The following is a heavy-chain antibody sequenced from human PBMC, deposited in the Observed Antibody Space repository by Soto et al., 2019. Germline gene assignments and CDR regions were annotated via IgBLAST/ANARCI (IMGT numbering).Heavy chain of an antibody. V-gene: IGHV2-5*02. CDR3: AHAALTENYFDY. CDR1: GFSLSTTGAS. CDR2: IFWDDDK. Sequence: QITLKESGPTLVKPTQTLTLTCTFSGFSLSTTGASVGWIRQPPGKALEWLGIIFWDDDKRYRPSLKTRLTITKDTSKNHVVLTMTNMDPVDTATYDCAHAALTENYFDYWGQGTLVTVSS. J-gene: IGHJ4*02.